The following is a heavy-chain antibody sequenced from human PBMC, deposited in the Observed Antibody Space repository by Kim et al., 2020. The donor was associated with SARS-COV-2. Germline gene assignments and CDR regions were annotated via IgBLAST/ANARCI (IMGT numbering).Heavy chain of an antibody. CDR3: ASSGSPYGMDV. CDR1: GYSFTSYW. V-gene: IGHV5-10-1*01. D-gene: IGHD7-27*01. J-gene: IGHJ6*02. Sequence: GESLKISCKGSGYSFTSYWISWVRQMPGKGLEWMGRIDPSDSYTNYSPSFQGHVTISADKSISTAYLQGSSLKASDTAMYDCASSGSPYGMDVWGQGTTVTVSS. CDR2: IDPSDSYT.